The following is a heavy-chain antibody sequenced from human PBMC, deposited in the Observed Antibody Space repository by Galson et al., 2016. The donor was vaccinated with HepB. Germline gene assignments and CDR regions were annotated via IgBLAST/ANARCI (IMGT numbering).Heavy chain of an antibody. CDR1: GDSIGTYY. V-gene: IGHV4-59*12. CDR3: ARYSSSWSKYFQL. D-gene: IGHD2-15*01. CDR2: ISHTGST. J-gene: IGHJ1*01. Sequence: ETLSLTCTVSGDSIGTYYWTWIRQLPGKGLEWIGYISHTGSTNYNPSLKSRVTISVDKSKNQFSLRLTSVTAADTALYFCARYSSSWSKYFQLWGRGSQVVVSS.